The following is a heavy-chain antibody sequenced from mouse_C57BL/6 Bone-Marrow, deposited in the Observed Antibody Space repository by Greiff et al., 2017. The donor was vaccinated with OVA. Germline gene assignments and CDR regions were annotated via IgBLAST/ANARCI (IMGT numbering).Heavy chain of an antibody. D-gene: IGHD2-12*01. J-gene: IGHJ4*01. CDR1: GFTFSSYG. V-gene: IGHV5-6*01. Sequence: EVKLVESGGDLVKPGGSLKLSCAASGFTFSSYGMSWVRQTPDKRLEWVATISSGGSYTYYPDSVKGRFTISRDTAKNTLYLQMSSLKSEDTAMYYCARGDYSYAMDYWGQGTSVTVSS. CDR3: ARGDYSYAMDY. CDR2: ISSGGSYT.